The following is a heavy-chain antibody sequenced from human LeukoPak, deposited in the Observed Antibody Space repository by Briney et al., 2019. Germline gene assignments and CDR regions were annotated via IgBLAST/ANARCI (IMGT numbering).Heavy chain of an antibody. CDR1: GFTFSSYW. Sequence: GGSLRLSCAASGFTFSSYWMSWVRQAPGKGLEWVGRTRNKANSYTTEYAASVKGRFTISRDDSKNSLYLQMNSLKTEDTAVYYCARGGYCSSTSCSSNSYYYYYYYMDVWGKGTTVTVSS. J-gene: IGHJ6*03. CDR3: ARGGYCSSTSCSSNSYYYYYYYMDV. CDR2: TRNKANSYTT. V-gene: IGHV3-72*01. D-gene: IGHD2-2*03.